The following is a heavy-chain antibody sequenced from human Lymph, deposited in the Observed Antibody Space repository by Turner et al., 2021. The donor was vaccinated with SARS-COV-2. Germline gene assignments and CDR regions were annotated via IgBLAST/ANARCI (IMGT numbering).Heavy chain of an antibody. CDR2: ISGDGGCT. CDR1: RFTFDNYA. CDR3: AKDPGYCRGGSCYSRTYFDF. Sequence: EVQLVASGGGVVQPGGSMTLSCTASRFTFDNYAMHWVRQAPGKGLEWDSLISGDGGCTYYADSVKGRFTISRDNSKNSLSLQMNSLRAEDTALYYCAKDPGYCRGGSCYSRTYFDFWGQGTLVTVSA. J-gene: IGHJ4*02. D-gene: IGHD2-15*01. V-gene: IGHV3-43*02.